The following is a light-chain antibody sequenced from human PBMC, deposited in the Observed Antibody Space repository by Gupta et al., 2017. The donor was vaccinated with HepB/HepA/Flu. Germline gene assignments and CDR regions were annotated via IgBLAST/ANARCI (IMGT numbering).Light chain of an antibody. V-gene: IGLV2-11*01. CDR2: DVS. Sequence: QSALTQPRSVSGSPGQSVTISCTGTTSYVGVYNYVSWYQQHPGEAPKIMVYDVSQRPSGVPDRFSGSKSGNTASLTISGLQAEDEADYYCCSYAGSYTYVFGTGTRVTVL. J-gene: IGLJ1*01. CDR3: CSYAGSYTYV. CDR1: TSYVGVYNY.